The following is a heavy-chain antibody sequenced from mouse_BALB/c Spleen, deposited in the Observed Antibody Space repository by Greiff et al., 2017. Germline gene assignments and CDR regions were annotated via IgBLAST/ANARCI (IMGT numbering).Heavy chain of an antibody. V-gene: IGHV5-6-5*01. CDR3: ARWLLLYAMDY. CDR1: GFTFSSYA. J-gene: IGHJ4*01. D-gene: IGHD2-3*01. Sequence: EVHLVESGGGLVKPGGSLKLSCAASGFTFSSYAMSWVRQTPEKRLEWVASISSGGSTYYPDSVKGRFTISRDNARNILYLQMSSLRSEDTAMYYCARWLLLYAMDYWGQGTSVTVSS. CDR2: ISSGGST.